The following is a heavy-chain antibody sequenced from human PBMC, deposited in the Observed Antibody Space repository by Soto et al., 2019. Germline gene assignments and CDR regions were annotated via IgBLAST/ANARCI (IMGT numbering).Heavy chain of an antibody. CDR3: ARGHPEYDFWSGYYRKNWFDP. V-gene: IGHV3-21*01. D-gene: IGHD3-3*01. CDR1: GFTFSSYS. Sequence: GGSLRLSCAASGFTFSSYSMNWVRQAPGKGLEWVSSISSSSSYIYYADPVKGRFTISRDNAKNSLYLQMNSLRAEDTAVYYCARGHPEYDFWSGYYRKNWFDPWGQGTLVTVSS. J-gene: IGHJ5*02. CDR2: ISSSSSYI.